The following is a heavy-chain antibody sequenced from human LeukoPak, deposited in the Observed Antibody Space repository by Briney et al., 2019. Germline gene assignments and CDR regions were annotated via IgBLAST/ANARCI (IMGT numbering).Heavy chain of an antibody. J-gene: IGHJ5*02. CDR1: GGSFSGYY. D-gene: IGHD5-24*01. CDR3: ARVYVEMATITEGWFDP. V-gene: IGHV4-34*01. CDR2: INHSGST. Sequence: SETLSLTCAVYGGSFSGYYWSWIRQPPGKGLEWIGEINHSGSTNYNPSLKSRVTISVDTSKNQFSLKLSSVTAADTAVYYCARVYVEMATITEGWFDPWGQGTLVTVSS.